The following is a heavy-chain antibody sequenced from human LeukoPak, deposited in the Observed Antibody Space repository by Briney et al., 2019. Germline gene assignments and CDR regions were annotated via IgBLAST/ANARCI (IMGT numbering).Heavy chain of an antibody. D-gene: IGHD1-14*01. V-gene: IGHV1-2*02. CDR2: INPNSGGT. CDR1: GYTFTGYY. CDR3: ARDIPRTGWFDP. J-gene: IGHJ5*02. Sequence: GASVKVSCKASGYTFTGYYMHWVRQAPGQGLEWMGWINPNSGGTNYAQKFQGRVTMTRDTSISTAYMELSRLRSDDTPVYYSARDIPRTGWFDPWGQGTPVTVSS.